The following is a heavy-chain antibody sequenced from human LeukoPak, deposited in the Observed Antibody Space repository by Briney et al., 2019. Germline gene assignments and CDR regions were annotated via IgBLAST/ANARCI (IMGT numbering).Heavy chain of an antibody. Sequence: PGGSLRLSCAASGFTFSSYSMNWVRQAPGKGLEWVSFISSSSSYIYYADSMKGRFTISRDDAKSSLYLQMNSLRAEDTAVYYCARTKTYYYDSSGYRVPHGIDYWGRGTLVTVSS. D-gene: IGHD3-22*01. J-gene: IGHJ4*02. CDR3: ARTKTYYYDSSGYRVPHGIDY. CDR1: GFTFSSYS. CDR2: ISSSSSYI. V-gene: IGHV3-21*06.